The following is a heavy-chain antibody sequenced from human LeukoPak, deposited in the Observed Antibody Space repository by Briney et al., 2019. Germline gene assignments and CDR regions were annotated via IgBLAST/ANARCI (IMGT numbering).Heavy chain of an antibody. CDR1: GGSISSGSYY. D-gene: IGHD3-3*01. CDR2: IYTSGST. J-gene: IGHJ4*02. V-gene: IGHV4-61*02. CDR3: AGRNYDFWSGYYDGGWYFDY. Sequence: PSETLSLTCTVSGGSISSGSYYWSWIRQPAGKGLEWIGRIYTSGSTNYYPSLKSRVTISVDTSKNQFSLKLSSVTAADTAVYYCAGRNYDFWSGYYDGGWYFDYWGQGTLVTVSS.